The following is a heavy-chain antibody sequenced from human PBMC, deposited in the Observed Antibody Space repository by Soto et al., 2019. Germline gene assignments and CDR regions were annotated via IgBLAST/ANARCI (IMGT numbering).Heavy chain of an antibody. CDR2: ITYDGSNT. J-gene: IGHJ3*01. CDR1: GFTFSSYG. D-gene: IGHD3-22*01. CDR3: ANDFRRDYTPLAYDCYYGFDV. V-gene: IGHV3-30*18. Sequence: GGSLRLSCAASGFTFSSYGMHWVRQAPGKGLEWVAVITYDGSNTYYADSVKGRFTISRDNSKNTLYLQMNSLRAEDTAVDYGANDFRRDYTPLAYDCYYGFDVWGQGTMVTVSS.